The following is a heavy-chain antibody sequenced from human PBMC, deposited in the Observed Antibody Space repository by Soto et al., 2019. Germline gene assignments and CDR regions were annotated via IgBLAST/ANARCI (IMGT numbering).Heavy chain of an antibody. CDR1: GYTFTSYG. D-gene: IGHD3-10*01. V-gene: IGHV1-18*01. CDR3: ARDQVTMVRGEKYSWFDP. J-gene: IGHJ5*02. Sequence: QVQLVQSGAAVKKPGASVKVSCKASGYTFTSYGISWVRQAPGQGLEWMGWISAYNGNTNYAQKLQGRVTMTTDTSTSTAYMELRSLRSDDTAVYYCARDQVTMVRGEKYSWFDPWGQGTLVTVSS. CDR2: ISAYNGNT.